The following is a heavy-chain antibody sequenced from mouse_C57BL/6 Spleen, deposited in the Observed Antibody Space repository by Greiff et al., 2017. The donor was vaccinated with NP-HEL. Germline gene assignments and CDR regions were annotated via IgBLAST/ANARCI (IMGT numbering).Heavy chain of an antibody. CDR3: ARERDYGSSYAMDY. Sequence: QVQLQQSGPELVKPGASVKISCKASGYAFSSSWMNWVKQRPGEGLEWIGRIYPGDGDTNYNGKFKGKATLTADKSSSTAYMQLSSLTSEDSAVYFCARERDYGSSYAMDYWGQGTSVTVSS. CDR2: IYPGDGDT. D-gene: IGHD1-1*01. J-gene: IGHJ4*01. V-gene: IGHV1-82*01. CDR1: GYAFSSSW.